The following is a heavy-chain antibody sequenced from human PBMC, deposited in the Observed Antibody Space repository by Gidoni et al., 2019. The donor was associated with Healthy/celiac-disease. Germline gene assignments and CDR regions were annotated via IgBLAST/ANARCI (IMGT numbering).Heavy chain of an antibody. CDR1: GGTFSSHA. CDR2: IIPIFGTA. CDR3: ASDGSSSWYDY. D-gene: IGHD6-13*01. J-gene: IGHJ4*02. Sequence: QVQLVQSGAEVKKPGSSVQVSCKASGGTFSSHAISWVRQAPGQGLEWMGGIIPIFGTANYAQKFQGRVTITADNSTSTAYMELSSLRSEDTAVYYCASDGSSSWYDYWGQGTLVTVSS. V-gene: IGHV1-69*06.